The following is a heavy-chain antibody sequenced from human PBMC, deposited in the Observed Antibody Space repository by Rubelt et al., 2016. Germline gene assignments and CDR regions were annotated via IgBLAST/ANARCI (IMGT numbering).Heavy chain of an antibody. J-gene: IGHJ4*02. V-gene: IGHV1-3*01. D-gene: IGHD4-17*01. Sequence: QVQLVQSGAEVKKPGASVKVSCKASGYTFTSYAMHWVRQAPGQRLEWMGWINAGNGNTKYSQQFQGRFSITRDTSASTAYMELSSLRSEDTAVYYCARAASTVTTLLDLGYWGQGTLVTVSS. CDR3: ARAASTVTTLLDLGY. CDR1: GYTFTSYA. CDR2: INAGNGNT.